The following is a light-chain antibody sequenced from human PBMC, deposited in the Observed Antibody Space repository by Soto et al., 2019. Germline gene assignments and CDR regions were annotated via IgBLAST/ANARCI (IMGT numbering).Light chain of an antibody. CDR2: AAS. J-gene: IGKJ2*01. V-gene: IGKV1-9*01. CDR1: QGITSY. Sequence: IQLTQSPSSLSASVGDRVTITCRASQGITSYLAWYQQKPGKAPKLLIYAASTLQSGVPSRFSGSGSGTDFTLTISSLQPEDFATYYCQQLNSFTFGQGTKLEIK. CDR3: QQLNSFT.